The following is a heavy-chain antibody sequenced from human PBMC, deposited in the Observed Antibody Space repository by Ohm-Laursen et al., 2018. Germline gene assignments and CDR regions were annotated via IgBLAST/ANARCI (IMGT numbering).Heavy chain of an antibody. J-gene: IGHJ4*02. D-gene: IGHD1-26*01. Sequence: SLRLSCAASGFTFSNFGMYWVRQAPGKGLELVSSITTNGGGTYYVDSVKGRFTTSRDNSKNILYLQMGSLRSEDMAVYYCARVGLGNYLDYWGQGTLVTVSS. CDR3: ARVGLGNYLDY. CDR1: GFTFSNFG. CDR2: ITTNGGGT. V-gene: IGHV3-64*02.